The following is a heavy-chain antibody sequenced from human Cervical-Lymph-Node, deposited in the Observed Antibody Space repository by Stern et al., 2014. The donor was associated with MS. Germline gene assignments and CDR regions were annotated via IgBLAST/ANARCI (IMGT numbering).Heavy chain of an antibody. V-gene: IGHV2-5*09. D-gene: IGHD3-16*01. CDR3: AHRQGVHAPFDF. CDR1: GFSLTTSGVA. J-gene: IGHJ4*02. Sequence: QVTLKESGPTLVKPTQTLTLTCTFSGFSLTTSGVAVGWIRQPPGKALEWLALLYWDDDKWYSSSLKSRLTITKDTSQNQVGLEVTSMDPVDTATYYCAHRQGVHAPFDFWGQGTLVTVSS. CDR2: LYWDDDK.